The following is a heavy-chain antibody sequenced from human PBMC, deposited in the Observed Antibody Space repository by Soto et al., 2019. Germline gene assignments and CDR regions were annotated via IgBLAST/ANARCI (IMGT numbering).Heavy chain of an antibody. CDR1: GFTFSSYG. V-gene: IGHV3-33*01. CDR3: ARDAGQWAYYFDY. D-gene: IGHD6-19*01. Sequence: GGSLRLSCAASGFTFSSYGMHWVRQAPGKGLEWVAVIWYDGSNKYYADSVKGRFTISRDNSKNTLYLQMNSLRAEDTAVYYCARDAGQWAYYFDYWGQGTLVTVSS. J-gene: IGHJ4*02. CDR2: IWYDGSNK.